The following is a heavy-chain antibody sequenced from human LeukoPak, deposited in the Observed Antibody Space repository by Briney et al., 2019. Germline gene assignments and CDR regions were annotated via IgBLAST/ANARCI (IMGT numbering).Heavy chain of an antibody. Sequence: SETLSLTCTVSGGSISSFYWSWIRQFPGKGLEWIGRISSSGSTNYNPSLKSRVTISVDTSKNQFSLKLSSVTAADTAVYFCARGPYSYDSSGAFDIWGQGTMVTVSS. CDR3: ARGPYSYDSSGAFDI. CDR1: GGSISSFY. V-gene: IGHV4-4*08. CDR2: ISSSGST. D-gene: IGHD3-22*01. J-gene: IGHJ3*02.